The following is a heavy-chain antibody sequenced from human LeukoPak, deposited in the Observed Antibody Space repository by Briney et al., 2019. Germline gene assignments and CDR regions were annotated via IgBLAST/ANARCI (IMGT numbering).Heavy chain of an antibody. J-gene: IGHJ4*02. CDR2: IYSVGST. Sequence: GGSLRLSCAASGFTVSSNYMSWVRQAPAKGLEWVSVIYSVGSTYYADSVRGRFTISRDNSKNTLYLQMNSLRVEDTAVYYCAGSLAYCGGDCRLGDYWGQGTLVTVSS. CDR1: GFTVSSNY. V-gene: IGHV3-66*01. D-gene: IGHD2-21*02. CDR3: AGSLAYCGGDCRLGDY.